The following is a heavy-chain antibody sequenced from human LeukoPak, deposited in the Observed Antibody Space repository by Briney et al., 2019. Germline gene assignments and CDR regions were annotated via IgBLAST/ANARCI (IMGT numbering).Heavy chain of an antibody. V-gene: IGHV1-18*01. J-gene: IGHJ5*02. Sequence: ASVKVSCKASGYTFTSYGISWVRQAPGQGLEWMGWISAYNGNTNYAQKLQGRVTMTTDTSTSTAYMELRSLRSDDTAVYYCARDYFELLWFGGYNWFDPWGQGTLVTVSS. CDR3: ARDYFELLWFGGYNWFDP. CDR2: ISAYNGNT. D-gene: IGHD3-10*01. CDR1: GYTFTSYG.